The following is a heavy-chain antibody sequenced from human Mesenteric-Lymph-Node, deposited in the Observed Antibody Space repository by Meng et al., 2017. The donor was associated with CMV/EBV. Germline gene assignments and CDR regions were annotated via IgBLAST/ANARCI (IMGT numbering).Heavy chain of an antibody. CDR3: ARSYNFAFDY. CDR2: IREDGHEK. Sequence: GTLKISCAASGFIFSDSAMHWVRQAPGKGLEWVATIREDGHEKDYVDSLEGRFTISRDNAKNSLFLQMDNLRAEDTAVYYCARSYNFAFDYWGQEILVTVSS. V-gene: IGHV3-7*01. J-gene: IGHJ4*02. CDR1: GFIFSDSA. D-gene: IGHD1-1*01.